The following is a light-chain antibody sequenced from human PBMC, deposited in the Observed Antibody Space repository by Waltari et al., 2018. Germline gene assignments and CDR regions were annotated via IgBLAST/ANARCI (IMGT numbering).Light chain of an antibody. CDR3: QSYDSSLIASV. Sequence: QSGLTQPPSVSGAPGQRVTISCTGSSSNIGAGSAVHWYQLLPGAAPKLLIYGNHNRPLGAPDRFSASKSGTSASLAITGLQAEDEADYYCQSYDSSLIASVFGGGTKLSVL. CDR2: GNH. V-gene: IGLV1-40*01. J-gene: IGLJ2*01. CDR1: SSNIGAGSA.